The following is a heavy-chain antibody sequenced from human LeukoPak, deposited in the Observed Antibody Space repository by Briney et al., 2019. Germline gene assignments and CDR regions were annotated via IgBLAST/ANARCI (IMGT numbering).Heavy chain of an antibody. J-gene: IGHJ4*02. V-gene: IGHV4-4*02. D-gene: IGHD1-26*01. CDR1: GGSISSSNW. CDR2: IYHSGST. Sequence: SETLSLTCAVSGGSISSSNWWSWVRQPPGKGLEWIGQIYHSGSTDYNPSLKSRVTISVDKSKNQFSLKLNSVTAADTAVYYCARHGGSYTFDYWGQGTLVTVSS. CDR3: ARHGGSYTFDY.